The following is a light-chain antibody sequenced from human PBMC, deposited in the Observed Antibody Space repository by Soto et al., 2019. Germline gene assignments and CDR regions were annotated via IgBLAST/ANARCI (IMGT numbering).Light chain of an antibody. CDR2: SNN. Sequence: QSVLTQLPSASGTPGQRVTISCSGSSSNIGSNTVNWYQQLPGTAPKLLIYSNNQRPSGVPDRFYGSKSGTSASLAISGLQSEDEADYYCAAWEDSLNGVVFGGGTKLTVL. CDR3: AAWEDSLNGVV. J-gene: IGLJ2*01. V-gene: IGLV1-44*01. CDR1: SSNIGSNT.